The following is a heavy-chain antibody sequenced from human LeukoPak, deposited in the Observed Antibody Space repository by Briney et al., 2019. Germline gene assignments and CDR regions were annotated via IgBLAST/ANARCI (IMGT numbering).Heavy chain of an antibody. V-gene: IGHV4-59*01. CDR3: ARVGVGAFFYFDY. D-gene: IGHD1-26*01. CDR1: GRPISRYY. J-gene: IGHJ4*02. Sequence: AETLSLTCAVSGRPISRYYWSWIRQPPGKGLEWIAHISYSGSTNYNPSLKSRVTISVENSKNHISLKLSSVAAAVTAVYYCARVGVGAFFYFDYWGQGTLVTVSS. CDR2: ISYSGST.